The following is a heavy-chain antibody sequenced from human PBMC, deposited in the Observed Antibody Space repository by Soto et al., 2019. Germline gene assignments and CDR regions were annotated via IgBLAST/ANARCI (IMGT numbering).Heavy chain of an antibody. D-gene: IGHD1-26*01. V-gene: IGHV3-49*04. CDR2: IRSKAYGGTT. CDR3: TSRIVGATGFDY. CDR1: GFTFGDYA. J-gene: IGHJ4*02. Sequence: GGSLRLSCTASGFTFGDYAMSWVRQAPGKGLEWVGFIRSKAYGGTTEYAASVKGRFTISRDDSKSIAYLQMNSLKTEDTAVYYCTSRIVGATGFDYWGQGTLVTVSS.